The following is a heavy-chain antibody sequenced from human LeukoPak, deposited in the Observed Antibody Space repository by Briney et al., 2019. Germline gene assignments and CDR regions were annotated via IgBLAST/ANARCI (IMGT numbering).Heavy chain of an antibody. CDR1: GFTFTNYA. CDR2: MSGRGVST. CDR3: AKECKAGNCYTYY. V-gene: IGHV3-23*01. Sequence: GGSLGLSCAASGFTFTNYAMSWVRQAPGKGLEWVSGMSGRGVSTYYADSVKGRFTISSDNSKNTLYLQMNSLRDEDTAIYYCAKECKAGNCYTYYWPQGPRDTV. D-gene: IGHD2-15*01. J-gene: IGHJ4*02.